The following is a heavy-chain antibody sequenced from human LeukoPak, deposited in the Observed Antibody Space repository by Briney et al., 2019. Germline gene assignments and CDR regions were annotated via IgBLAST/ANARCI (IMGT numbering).Heavy chain of an antibody. CDR3: AKAPGYSYGSTYFDY. CDR2: ISGSGGST. CDR1: GFTFSSYA. V-gene: IGHV3-23*01. Sequence: PGGSLRLSCAPSGFTFSSYAMSWVRQAPGKGLEWVSAISGSGGSTYYADSVKGRFTISRDNSKNTLYLQMNSPRAEDTAVYYCAKAPGYSYGSTYFDYWGQGTLVTVSS. J-gene: IGHJ4*02. D-gene: IGHD5-18*01.